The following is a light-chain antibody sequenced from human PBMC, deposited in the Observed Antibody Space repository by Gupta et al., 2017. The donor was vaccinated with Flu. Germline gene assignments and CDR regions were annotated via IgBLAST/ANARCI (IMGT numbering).Light chain of an antibody. CDR1: TSNVGSFID. Sequence: SVLTQPPSVSGAPGQRVTISCTASTSNVGSFIDVHWYQQFPGTAPKPLTFGNTNRSPGVPNRFSGSKSGTSASLTITGVQPEDEADYYCQSYDTTPSASEVVFGGGTKLTVL. CDR2: GNT. J-gene: IGLJ3*02. V-gene: IGLV1-40*01. CDR3: QSYDTTPSASEVV.